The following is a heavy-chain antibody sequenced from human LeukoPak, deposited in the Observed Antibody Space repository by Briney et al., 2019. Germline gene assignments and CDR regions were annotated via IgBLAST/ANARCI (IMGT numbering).Heavy chain of an antibody. CDR2: IRHDGSIK. CDR3: AKDSLADIDY. CDR1: GFIFSTYG. V-gene: IGHV3-30*02. D-gene: IGHD3-16*01. J-gene: IGHJ4*02. Sequence: GGSLRPSCAASGFIFSTYGMYWVRQAPGKGLEWVAFIRHDGSIKNYADSVKGRSTISRDNSKNTLYLQMNSLRAEDTAVYYCAKDSLADIDYWGQGTLVTVSS.